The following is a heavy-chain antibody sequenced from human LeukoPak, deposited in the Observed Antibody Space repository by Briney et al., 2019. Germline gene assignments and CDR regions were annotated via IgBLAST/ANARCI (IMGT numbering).Heavy chain of an antibody. V-gene: IGHV4-30-4*08. CDR1: GGSISSGDYY. D-gene: IGHD3-22*01. J-gene: IGHJ4*02. CDR3: ARDSHYYDSSGYFQGFDY. Sequence: PSETLSLTCTVSGGSISSGDYYWSWIRQPPGKGLEWIGYIYYSGSTYYNPSLKSRVTISVDTSKNQFSLKLSSVTAADTAVYYCARDSHYYDSSGYFQGFDYWGQGTLVTVSS. CDR2: IYYSGST.